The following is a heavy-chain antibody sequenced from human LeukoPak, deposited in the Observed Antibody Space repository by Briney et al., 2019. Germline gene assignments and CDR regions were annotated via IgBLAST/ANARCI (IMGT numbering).Heavy chain of an antibody. CDR1: GFTFSSYA. CDR3: ARESEYATATVDY. J-gene: IGHJ4*02. CDR2: ISSNGGST. V-gene: IGHV3-64*01. Sequence: PGGSLRLSCAASGFTFSSYAMHWVRQAPGKGLEYVSAISSNGGSTYYANSVKGRLTISRDNSKNTLYLQMGRLRAEDMAVYYCARESEYATATVDYWGQGTLVTASS. D-gene: IGHD4-17*01.